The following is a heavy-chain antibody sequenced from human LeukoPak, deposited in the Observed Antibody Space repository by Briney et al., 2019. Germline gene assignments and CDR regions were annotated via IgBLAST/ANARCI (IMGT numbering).Heavy chain of an antibody. CDR1: GGSISSGGYY. CDR2: IYTSGST. D-gene: IGHD2-2*01. CDR3: ARVPAAMSDAFDI. Sequence: PSETLSLTCTVSGGSISSGGYYWSWIRQPAGKGLEWIGRIYTSGSTNYNPSLKSRVTMSVDTSKNQFSLKLSSVTAADTAVYYCARVPAAMSDAFDIWGQGTMVTVSS. J-gene: IGHJ3*02. V-gene: IGHV4-61*02.